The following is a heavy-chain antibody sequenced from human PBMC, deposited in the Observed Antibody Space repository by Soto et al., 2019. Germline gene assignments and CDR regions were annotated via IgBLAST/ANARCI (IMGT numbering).Heavy chain of an antibody. D-gene: IGHD6-13*01. CDR2: IGTAGDT. CDR3: AKSQEIGTHFFDS. V-gene: IGHV3-13*01. J-gene: IGHJ4*02. Sequence: QTGGSLRLSCEASGFTFSGFDMHWVRQPTGKGLEWVSSIGTAGDTYYAVSVKGRFTISRDNAKNSLSLQMNSLRAGDMAVYFCAKSQEIGTHFFDSWGREPRSPSPQ. CDR1: GFTFSGFD.